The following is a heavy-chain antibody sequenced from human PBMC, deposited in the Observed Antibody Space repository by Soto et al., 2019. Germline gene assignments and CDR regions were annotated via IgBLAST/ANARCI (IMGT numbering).Heavy chain of an antibody. D-gene: IGHD1-7*01. CDR1: GFTFSRYD. Sequence: EVQLAESGGGMVQPGGSLSLSCVASGFTFSRYDMHWVRQAPGKGLEYVSSISSNGGTTYYGNSVKDRFTISRDNSKNTLYLQMGSLRAEDMAVYYCVRRVSGNYDYWGQGTLVTVSS. V-gene: IGHV3-64*01. CDR2: ISSNGGTT. CDR3: VRRVSGNYDY. J-gene: IGHJ4*02.